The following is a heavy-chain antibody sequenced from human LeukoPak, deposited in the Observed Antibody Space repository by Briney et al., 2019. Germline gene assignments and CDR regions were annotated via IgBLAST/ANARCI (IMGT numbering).Heavy chain of an antibody. CDR2: ISSSSSDI. J-gene: IGHJ4*02. CDR3: ARGQYYYDSSGYYYVPYYFDN. Sequence: GGSLRLSCAASGFTFSSYSMNWVRQAPGKGLEWVSSISSSSSDIYYADSVKGRFTISRDNAKNSLYLQMNSLRAEDTAVYYCARGQYYYDSSGYYYVPYYFDNWGQGTLVTVSS. D-gene: IGHD3-22*01. V-gene: IGHV3-21*01. CDR1: GFTFSSYS.